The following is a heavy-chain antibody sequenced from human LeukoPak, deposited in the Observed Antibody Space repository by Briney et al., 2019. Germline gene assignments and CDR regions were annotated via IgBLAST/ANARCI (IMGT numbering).Heavy chain of an antibody. D-gene: IGHD3-10*01. CDR3: AKDRDNYYYPFDY. Sequence: PGGSLRLSCAASGFTLSSYAMSWVRQAPGKGLEWVSAISGSGGSTYYADSVKGRFTISRDNSKNTLYLQMNSLRAEDTAVYYCAKDRDNYYYPFDYWGQGTLVTVSS. CDR1: GFTLSSYA. CDR2: ISGSGGST. V-gene: IGHV3-23*01. J-gene: IGHJ4*02.